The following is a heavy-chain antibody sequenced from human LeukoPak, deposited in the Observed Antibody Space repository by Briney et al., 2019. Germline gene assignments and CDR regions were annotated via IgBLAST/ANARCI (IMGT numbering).Heavy chain of an antibody. CDR2: TYSGGST. J-gene: IGHJ5*02. V-gene: IGHV3-53*01. CDR3: ASTLLGATSGYS. D-gene: IGHD1-26*01. CDR1: GFTVSSKY. Sequence: GGSLRLSCGASGFTVSSKYMRGVRQAPGKGLEWVSVTYSGGSTYYADSVKGRFTISRDKSKNTLYLQMNSLRAEDTAMYYCASTLLGATSGYSWGQGTLVIVSS.